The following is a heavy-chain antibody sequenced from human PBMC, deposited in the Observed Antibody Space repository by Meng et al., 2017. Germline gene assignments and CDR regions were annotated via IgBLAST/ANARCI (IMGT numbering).Heavy chain of an antibody. Sequence: QGQLVQSGVEVKKPGASVKVSCKASGYTFTSYAMHWARQAPGQRLEWMGWINAGNGNTKYSQKFQGRVTITRDTSASTAYMELSSLRSEDTAVYYCARDLGAGVVTAINYWGQGTLVTVSS. V-gene: IGHV1-3*01. CDR3: ARDLGAGVVTAINY. CDR1: GYTFTSYA. D-gene: IGHD2-21*02. CDR2: INAGNGNT. J-gene: IGHJ4*02.